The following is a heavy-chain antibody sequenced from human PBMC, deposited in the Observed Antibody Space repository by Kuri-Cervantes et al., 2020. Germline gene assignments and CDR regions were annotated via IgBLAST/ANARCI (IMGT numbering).Heavy chain of an antibody. Sequence: GGSLRLSCAASGFTFSSYDMHWVRQATGKGLEWVSAIGTAGDTYYPGSVKGRFTISRENAKNSLYLQMNSLRAEDTAVYYCARVAAAGYYDAFDIWGQGTMVTVSS. CDR3: ARVAAAGYYDAFDI. V-gene: IGHV3-13*01. CDR2: IGTAGDT. J-gene: IGHJ3*02. D-gene: IGHD6-13*01. CDR1: GFTFSSYD.